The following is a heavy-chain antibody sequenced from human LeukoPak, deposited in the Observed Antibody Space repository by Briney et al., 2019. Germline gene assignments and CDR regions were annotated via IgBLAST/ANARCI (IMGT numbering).Heavy chain of an antibody. Sequence: GGSLRLSCAASGLTFSNYGMSWVRQAPGKGLEWVSAISGSGGNTYYADSVKGRFTISRDNSKNTLYLQMNSLRAEDTAVYYCARAPGGAAAGIDYWGQGTLVTVSS. D-gene: IGHD6-13*01. CDR1: GLTFSNYG. V-gene: IGHV3-23*01. CDR3: ARAPGGAAAGIDY. J-gene: IGHJ4*02. CDR2: ISGSGGNT.